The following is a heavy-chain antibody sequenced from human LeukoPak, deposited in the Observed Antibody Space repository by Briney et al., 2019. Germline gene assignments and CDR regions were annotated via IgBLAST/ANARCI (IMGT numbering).Heavy chain of an antibody. CDR1: GGSFSGYF. J-gene: IGHJ4*02. Sequence: PSETLSLTCGVYGGSFSGYFRSWIRQPPGKGLEWIGEINPSGSTNYNPSLKSRVTISGDTSKNQFSLKVNSVTAADTAVYYCARFGMFWGQGTLVTVSS. CDR3: ARFGMF. D-gene: IGHD3-10*02. CDR2: INPSGST. V-gene: IGHV4-34*01.